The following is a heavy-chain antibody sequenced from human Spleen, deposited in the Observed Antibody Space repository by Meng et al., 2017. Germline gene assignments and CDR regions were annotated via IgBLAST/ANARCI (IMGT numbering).Heavy chain of an antibody. CDR2: IRNKAYGGTP. Sequence: GGSLRLSCTASGFTFGGYAMSWVRQAPGKGLEWVGFIRNKAYGGTPEYAASVKGRFTISRDNAKNSLYLQMNSLRAEDTAVYYCARDRPSIGFHWFDPWGQGTLVTVSS. V-gene: IGHV3-49*04. CDR1: GFTFGGYA. CDR3: ARDRPSIGFHWFDP. D-gene: IGHD2-15*01. J-gene: IGHJ5*02.